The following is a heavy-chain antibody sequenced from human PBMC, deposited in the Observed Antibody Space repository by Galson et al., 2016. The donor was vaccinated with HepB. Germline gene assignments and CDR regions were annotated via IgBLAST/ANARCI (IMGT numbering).Heavy chain of an antibody. CDR2: ISGNGGST. CDR3: VKGTSIASRRLDS. CDR1: GFTFRTYG. Sequence: SLRLSCAASGFTFRTYGMYWVRQAPGKGLEDVSSISGNGGSTFYADSVKGRFTISRDNSKNTLYLQMSSLRTEDAAVDYCVKGTSIASRRLDSWGQGTLVTVSS. D-gene: IGHD6-6*01. V-gene: IGHV3-64D*06. J-gene: IGHJ4*02.